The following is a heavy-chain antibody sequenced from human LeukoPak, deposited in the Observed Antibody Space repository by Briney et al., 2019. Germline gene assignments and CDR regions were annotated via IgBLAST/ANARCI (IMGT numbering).Heavy chain of an antibody. V-gene: IGHV3-49*03. Sequence: GAPRLSPSPSGFSFGDYSMSWFRHAPGEGLGWVGFIRNKAYGGTAEYAASVKGRFTISRDDSESIAYLQMDSLKTEDTAVYYCSREVRYFDWFQADYWGQGTLVTVSS. CDR2: IRNKAYGGTA. CDR1: GFSFGDYS. J-gene: IGHJ4*02. D-gene: IGHD3-9*01. CDR3: SREVRYFDWFQADY.